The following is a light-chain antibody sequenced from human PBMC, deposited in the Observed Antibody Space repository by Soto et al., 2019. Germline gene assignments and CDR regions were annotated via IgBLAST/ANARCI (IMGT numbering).Light chain of an antibody. CDR3: SSYAGNSTWV. J-gene: IGLJ3*02. CDR2: EVS. CDR1: SSDVGAYNY. Sequence: QSALTQPASVSGSPGQSITISCTGTSSDVGAYNYVSWYQLHPGKAPKLIISEVSNRPSGVSSRFSGSKSANTASLTISGLQAEDEADYYCSSYAGNSTWVFGGGTKLTVL. V-gene: IGLV2-14*01.